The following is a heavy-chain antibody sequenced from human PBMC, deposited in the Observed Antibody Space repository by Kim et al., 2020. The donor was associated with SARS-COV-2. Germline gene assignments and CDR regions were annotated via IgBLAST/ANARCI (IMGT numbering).Heavy chain of an antibody. CDR1: GGSISSSSYY. CDR3: ASAPIMITFGGVMSGDYFDY. CDR2: IYYSGST. D-gene: IGHD3-16*01. Sequence: SETLSLTCTVSGGSISSSSYYWGWIRQPPGKGLEWIGSIYYSGSTYYNPSLKSRVTISVDTSKNQFSLKLSSVTAADTAVYYCASAPIMITFGGVMSGDYFDYWGQGTLVTVSS. V-gene: IGHV4-39*01. J-gene: IGHJ4*02.